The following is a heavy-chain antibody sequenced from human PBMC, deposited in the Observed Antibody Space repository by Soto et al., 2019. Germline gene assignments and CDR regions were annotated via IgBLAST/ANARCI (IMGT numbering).Heavy chain of an antibody. Sequence: QVPLVQSGAEVKKPGASVKVSCKASGYTFTSYGISWVRQAPGQGLEWMGWISAYNGNTNYEPKLQGRVPITTDTSTSTADMELRSLRSDATAVYYWARRGNDDYGDNYDYWGQGTLVTVSS. J-gene: IGHJ4*02. CDR3: ARRGNDDYGDNYDY. CDR2: ISAYNGNT. V-gene: IGHV1-18*01. CDR1: GYTFTSYG. D-gene: IGHD4-17*01.